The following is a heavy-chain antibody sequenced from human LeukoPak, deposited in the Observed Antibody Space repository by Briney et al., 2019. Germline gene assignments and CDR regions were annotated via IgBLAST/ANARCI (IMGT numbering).Heavy chain of an antibody. D-gene: IGHD2-2*02. CDR1: GFTFSSYW. CDR2: IKQDGSEK. Sequence: PGGSLRLSCAASGFTFSSYWMGWVRQAPGKGLEWVANIKQDGSEKYYVDSVKGRFTISRDNAKNSLYLQMNSLRAEDTAVYYCARGGYCSSTSCYKVALDIWGQGTMVTVSS. V-gene: IGHV3-7*01. CDR3: ARGGYCSSTSCYKVALDI. J-gene: IGHJ3*02.